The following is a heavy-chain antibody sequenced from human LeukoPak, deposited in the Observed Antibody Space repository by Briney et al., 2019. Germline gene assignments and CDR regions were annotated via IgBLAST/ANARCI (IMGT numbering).Heavy chain of an antibody. J-gene: IGHJ4*02. CDR3: AKDDVYDTSGYYSNPY. Sequence: PGGSLRLSCAASGFTFDDYAIRWVRQAPGKGLEWVSLFSGDGGTSYYADSVKGRFTISRDNSKNSLYLQMNSLRTEDTALYYCAKDDVYDTSGYYSNPYWGQGTLVTVSS. V-gene: IGHV3-43*02. CDR2: FSGDGGTS. CDR1: GFTFDDYA. D-gene: IGHD3-22*01.